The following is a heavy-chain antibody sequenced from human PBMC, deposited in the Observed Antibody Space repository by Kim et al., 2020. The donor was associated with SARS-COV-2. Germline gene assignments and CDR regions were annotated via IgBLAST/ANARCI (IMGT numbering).Heavy chain of an antibody. Sequence: GGSLRLSCAASGFTFSSYWMSWVRQAPGKGLEWVANIKQDGSEKYYVDSVKGRFTISRDNAKNSLYLQMNSLRAEDTAVYYCARETYSSGWYYAFDIWGQGTMVTVSS. J-gene: IGHJ3*02. D-gene: IGHD6-19*01. V-gene: IGHV3-7*01. CDR1: GFTFSSYW. CDR2: IKQDGSEK. CDR3: ARETYSSGWYYAFDI.